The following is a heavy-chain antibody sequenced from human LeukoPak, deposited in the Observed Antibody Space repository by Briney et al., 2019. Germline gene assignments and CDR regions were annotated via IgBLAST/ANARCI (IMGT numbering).Heavy chain of an antibody. CDR1: GYTLIGYY. CDR3: VRDEAVAPAPLKGRDSWFDP. V-gene: IGHV1-2*02. CDR2: INPHSGDT. J-gene: IGHJ5*02. D-gene: IGHD2-2*01. Sequence: ASVKVSCKACGYTLIGYYMHRVRQAPGQGLEWMGWINPHSGDTEYAQNFQGRVTMSRDTSISTAYMALSRLRSADTAVYYCVRDEAVAPAPLKGRDSWFDPWGQGTLVTVSS.